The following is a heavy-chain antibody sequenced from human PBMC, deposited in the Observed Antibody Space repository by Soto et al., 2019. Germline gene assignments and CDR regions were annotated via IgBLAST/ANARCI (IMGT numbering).Heavy chain of an antibody. V-gene: IGHV1-69*01. CDR1: GGTFSSYA. J-gene: IGHJ6*02. CDR3: AGPLRQYYYGMDV. CDR2: IIPIFGTA. Sequence: QVQLVQSGAEVKKPGSSVKVSCKASGGTFSSYAISWVRQAPGQGLEWMGGIIPIFGTANYAQKFQGRVTITANESTSIAYMELTSMRSEDKVVYYCAGPLRQYYYGMDVWGQGTPVTVSS. D-gene: IGHD6-25*01.